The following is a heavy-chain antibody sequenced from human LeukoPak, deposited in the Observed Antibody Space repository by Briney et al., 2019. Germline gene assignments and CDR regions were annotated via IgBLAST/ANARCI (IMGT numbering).Heavy chain of an antibody. V-gene: IGHV4-30-4*01. Sequence: PSETLSLTCIVPGGSISSGDFHWSWVRQPPGKGLEWIGYIYYSGSTYYNPSLKSRVTISVDTSKNQFSLKLSSVTAADTAVYYCARDFAYYYDSSGLNAFDIWGQGTMVTVSS. CDR1: GGSISSGDFH. CDR2: IYYSGST. CDR3: ARDFAYYYDSSGLNAFDI. J-gene: IGHJ3*02. D-gene: IGHD3-22*01.